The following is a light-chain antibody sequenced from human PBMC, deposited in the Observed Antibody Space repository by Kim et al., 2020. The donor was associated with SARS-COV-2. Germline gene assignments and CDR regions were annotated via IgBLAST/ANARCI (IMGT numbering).Light chain of an antibody. V-gene: IGKV3-20*01. Sequence: EIVLTQSPGTLSLSPGERATLSCRASQSVSSSYLAWYQQKPGQAPRLLIYGASSRATGIPDRFSGSGSGTDLTLTISRLEPEDFAMYYCQQYGSSPLTFGGGTKVDIK. CDR3: QQYGSSPLT. CDR1: QSVSSSY. J-gene: IGKJ4*01. CDR2: GAS.